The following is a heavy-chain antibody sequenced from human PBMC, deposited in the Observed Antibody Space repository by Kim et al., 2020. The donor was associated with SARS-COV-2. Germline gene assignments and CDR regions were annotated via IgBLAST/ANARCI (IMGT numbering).Heavy chain of an antibody. CDR3: AKCSYSYGNDAFDV. V-gene: IGHV3-23*01. CDR1: GFTFSSYA. J-gene: IGHJ3*01. CDR2: IRGGGAFP. Sequence: GGSLRLSCAGSGFTFSSYAMSWVRQAPGKGLEWVSFIRGGGAFPTYADSVKGRFTISRDNSKNTLFLQMNSLRAEDTAIYYCAKCSYSYGNDAFDVWGQGKIVTVPS. D-gene: IGHD3-16*02.